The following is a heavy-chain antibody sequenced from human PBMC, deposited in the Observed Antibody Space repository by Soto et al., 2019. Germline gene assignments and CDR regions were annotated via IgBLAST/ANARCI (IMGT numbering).Heavy chain of an antibody. J-gene: IGHJ5*02. V-gene: IGHV3-21*01. D-gene: IGHD3-3*01. CDR2: ISSSSSYI. CDR3: ATHTIFGVVTYHLEARTPHT. CDR1: GFTFSSYS. Sequence: AGGSLRLSCAASGFTFSSYSMNWVRQAPGKGLEWVSSISSSSSYIYYADSVKGRFTISRDNAKNSLYLQMNSLRAEDTAVYYCATHTIFGVVTYHLEARTPHTWGQGTLVTVS.